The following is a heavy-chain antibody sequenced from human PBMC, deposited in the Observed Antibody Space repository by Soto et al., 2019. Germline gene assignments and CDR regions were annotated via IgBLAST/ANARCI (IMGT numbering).Heavy chain of an antibody. CDR2: ISAYNGNT. J-gene: IGHJ5*02. Sequence: RASVKVSCKASGYTFTSYGISWVRQAPGQGLEWMGWISAYNGNTNYAQKLQGRVTMTTDTSTSTAYMELRSLRSDDTAVYYCAGAPGDCSSTSCYNWFDPWGQGTLVTVSS. CDR1: GYTFTSYG. D-gene: IGHD2-2*01. CDR3: AGAPGDCSSTSCYNWFDP. V-gene: IGHV1-18*01.